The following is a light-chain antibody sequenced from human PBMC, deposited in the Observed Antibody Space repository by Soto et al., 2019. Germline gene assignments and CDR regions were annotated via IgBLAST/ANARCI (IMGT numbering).Light chain of an antibody. V-gene: IGKV3-20*01. CDR2: GAS. J-gene: IGKJ4*01. Sequence: IELSQPPCSLGWSPGDRATLSCRASQSVSSTYLAWYQQKPGQAPRLLIYGASSRATGIPDRFSASGSGTDFTLTISRLEPEDFAVYYCRQYGSSPRTFGRGTKVDIK. CDR1: QSVSSTY. CDR3: RQYGSSPRT.